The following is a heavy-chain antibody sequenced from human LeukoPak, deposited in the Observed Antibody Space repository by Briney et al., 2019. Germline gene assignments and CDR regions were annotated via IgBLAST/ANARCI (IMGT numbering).Heavy chain of an antibody. CDR2: INHSGST. V-gene: IGHV4-34*01. CDR3: ARYSGYYLSYFDS. CDR1: DGSFSGYY. Sequence: SETLSLTCAVYDGSFSGYYWSWNRQPPGKGLEWIGEINHSGSTNYNPSLKSRVTISVDMSKNQFSLKLSSVTAADTAVYYCARYSGYYLSYFDSWGQGTLVTVSS. D-gene: IGHD3-22*01. J-gene: IGHJ4*02.